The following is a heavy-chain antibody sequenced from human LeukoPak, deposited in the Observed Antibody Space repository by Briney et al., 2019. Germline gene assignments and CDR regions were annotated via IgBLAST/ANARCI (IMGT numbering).Heavy chain of an antibody. CDR2: IIPIFGTA. D-gene: IGHD3-22*01. V-gene: IGHV1-69*13. Sequence: SVKVSCKASGGTFSSYAISWVRQAPGQGLEWMGGIIPIFGTANYAQKFQGRVTITADESTSTAYMELSSLRSEDTAVYYCHYYDSSDEGEYFQHWGQGTLVTVSS. CDR1: GGTFSSYA. J-gene: IGHJ1*01. CDR3: HYYDSSDEGEYFQH.